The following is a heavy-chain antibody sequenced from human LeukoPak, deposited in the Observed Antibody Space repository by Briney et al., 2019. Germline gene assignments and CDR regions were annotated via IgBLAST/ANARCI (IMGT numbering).Heavy chain of an antibody. CDR3: ARVGYCSRGVCYNYDY. D-gene: IGHD2-8*01. J-gene: IGHJ4*02. CDR2: INPNTGGT. Sequence: ASVKVSCKASGYSFTGNYTHWVRQAPGQGFEWMGWINPNTGGTNYAQKFKGRVLMTRDTSISTAYLELSSLKSDDTAVYYCARVGYCSRGVCYNYDYWGQGTQVTVSS. V-gene: IGHV1-2*02. CDR1: GYSFTGNY.